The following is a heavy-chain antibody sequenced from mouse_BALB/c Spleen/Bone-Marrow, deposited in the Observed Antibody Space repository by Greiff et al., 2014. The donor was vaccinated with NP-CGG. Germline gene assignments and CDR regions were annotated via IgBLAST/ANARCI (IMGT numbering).Heavy chain of an antibody. J-gene: IGHJ4*01. Sequence: VKLVESGAELVRPESSVKISCKASGYAFSTYWMIWVKQRPGQGLEWIGQIYPGDGDTNYNGKFKGKATLTADKSSSTAYMQLSSLTSEYSAVYFGASGARSAMDFWGQGTSVTVSS. CDR2: IYPGDGDT. CDR1: GYAFSTYW. CDR3: ASGARSAMDF. V-gene: IGHV1-80*01.